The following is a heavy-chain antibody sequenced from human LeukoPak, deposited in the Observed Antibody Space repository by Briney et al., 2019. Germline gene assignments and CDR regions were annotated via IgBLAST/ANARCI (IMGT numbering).Heavy chain of an antibody. CDR3: ARVDTAMAGGADYFDY. CDR1: GGSFSGYY. J-gene: IGHJ4*02. CDR2: INHSGST. V-gene: IGHV4-34*01. Sequence: SETLSLTCAVYGGSFSGYYWSWIRQPPGKGLEWIGEINHSGSTNYNPSLKSRVTISVDTSKNQFSLKLSSVTAADTAVYYCARVDTAMAGGADYFDYWGQGTLVTVSS. D-gene: IGHD5-18*01.